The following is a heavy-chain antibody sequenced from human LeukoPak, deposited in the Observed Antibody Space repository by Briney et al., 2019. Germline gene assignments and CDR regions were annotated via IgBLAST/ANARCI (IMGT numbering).Heavy chain of an antibody. CDR3: ARGRWLQFRYFDY. V-gene: IGHV4-34*01. Sequence: SETLSLTCAVYGGSFSGYYWSWIRQPPGKGLEWIGEINHSGSTNYNLSLKSRVTISVDTSKNQFSLKLSSVTAADTAVYYCARGRWLQFRYFDYWGQGTLVTVSS. D-gene: IGHD5-24*01. CDR2: INHSGST. J-gene: IGHJ4*02. CDR1: GGSFSGYY.